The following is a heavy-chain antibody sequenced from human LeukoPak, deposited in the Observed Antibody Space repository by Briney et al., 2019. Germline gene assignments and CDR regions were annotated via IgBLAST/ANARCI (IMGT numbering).Heavy chain of an antibody. Sequence: ASVKVSCKTSGYTFTNYDINWVRQASGQGLEWMGWMHPNSGNTGYAQKFQGRVSMTRDTSISTAYLELTSLRSEDTAVYYCAREHNGVVDYWGQGTLVTVSS. D-gene: IGHD2-8*01. CDR1: GYTFTNYD. CDR2: MHPNSGNT. J-gene: IGHJ4*02. V-gene: IGHV1-8*01. CDR3: AREHNGVVDY.